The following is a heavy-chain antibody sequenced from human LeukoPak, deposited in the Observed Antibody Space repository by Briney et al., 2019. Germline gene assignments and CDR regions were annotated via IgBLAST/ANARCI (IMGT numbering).Heavy chain of an antibody. CDR1: GFIFSDYW. V-gene: IGHV3-74*01. CDR3: ARGLGGTGDH. CDR2: LNSDGSST. D-gene: IGHD3-10*01. Sequence: GGSLRLSCAASGFIFSDYWMHWVRQAPGKGLVWVSRLNSDGSSTIYADSVKGRFTISRDNAKDTLYLQMNSLRAEDTAVYYCARGLGGTGDHWGQGTLVTVSS. J-gene: IGHJ4*02.